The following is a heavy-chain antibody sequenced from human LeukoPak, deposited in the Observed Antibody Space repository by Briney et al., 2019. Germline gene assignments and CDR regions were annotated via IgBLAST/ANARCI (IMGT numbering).Heavy chain of an antibody. D-gene: IGHD3-3*01. J-gene: IGHJ6*02. V-gene: IGHV3-30-3*01. CDR3: AGVLAPGGGPGDYYGMDV. Sequence: GGSLTLSCAASGFTLSRYAINWVRQAPAKGLDWVEVISYDGSNKYYADSVKGRFTISRDNSKYTLLLQINSLKSHDTAVYYGAGVLAPGGGPGDYYGMDVWGQGTTVTVSS. CDR2: ISYDGSNK. CDR1: GFTLSRYA.